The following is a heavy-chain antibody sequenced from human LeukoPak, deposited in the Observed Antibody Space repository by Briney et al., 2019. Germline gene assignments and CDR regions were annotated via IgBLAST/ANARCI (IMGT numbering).Heavy chain of an antibody. D-gene: IGHD6-13*01. Sequence: ASVTVSCKASGYTFTSYYMHWVRQAPGQGLEWMGIINPSGGSTSYAQKFQGRVTMTRDTSTSTVYMELSSLRSEDTAVYYCARGSSPASTYYYGMDVWGQGTTVTVSS. CDR2: INPSGGST. CDR1: GYTFTSYY. V-gene: IGHV1-46*01. CDR3: ARGSSPASTYYYGMDV. J-gene: IGHJ6*02.